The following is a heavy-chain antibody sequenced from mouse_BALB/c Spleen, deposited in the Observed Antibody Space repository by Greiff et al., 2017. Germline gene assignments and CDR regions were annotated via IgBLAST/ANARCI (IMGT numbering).Heavy chain of an antibody. CDR3: IGGLPLLHFAY. CDR2: IYPGNSDT. V-gene: IGHV1-5*01. J-gene: IGHJ3*01. CDR1: GYTFTSYW. Sequence: EVQLQQSGTVLARPGASVKMSCKASGYTFTSYWMHWVKQRPGQGLEWIGAIYPGNSDTSSNQKFKGKAKLTAVTSTSTAYMELSSLTNEDSAVYYCIGGLPLLHFAYWGQGTLVTVSA. D-gene: IGHD1-1*02.